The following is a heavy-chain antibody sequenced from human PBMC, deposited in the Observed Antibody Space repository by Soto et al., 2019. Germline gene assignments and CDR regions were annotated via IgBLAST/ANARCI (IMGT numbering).Heavy chain of an antibody. CDR3: ARVPRPRIMFYAIWDAFDI. J-gene: IGHJ3*02. Sequence: GASVKVSCKASGYTFTSYYMHWVRQAPGQGLEWMGIINPSGGSTSYAQKFQGRVTMTRDTSTSTVYMELSSPRSEDTAVYYCARVPRPRIMFYAIWDAFDIWGQGTMVTVSS. V-gene: IGHV1-46*01. CDR2: INPSGGST. D-gene: IGHD2-8*01. CDR1: GYTFTSYY.